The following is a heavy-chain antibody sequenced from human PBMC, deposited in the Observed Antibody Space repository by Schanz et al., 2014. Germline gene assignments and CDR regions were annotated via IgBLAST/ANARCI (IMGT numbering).Heavy chain of an antibody. J-gene: IGHJ4*02. CDR3: AGAFDSSGYYFDY. D-gene: IGHD3-22*01. CDR2: VNPSVRGT. V-gene: IGHV1-46*03. CDR1: GGTFSSFA. Sequence: QVQLVQSGAEVKKPGSSVKVSCKASGGTFSSFAIFWVRQAPGQGLEWMGIVNPSVRGTHFAREFQGRVTVTSDTSTSTVYMELSGLRSEDTAVYYGAGAFDSSGYYFDYWGQGTLVTVSS.